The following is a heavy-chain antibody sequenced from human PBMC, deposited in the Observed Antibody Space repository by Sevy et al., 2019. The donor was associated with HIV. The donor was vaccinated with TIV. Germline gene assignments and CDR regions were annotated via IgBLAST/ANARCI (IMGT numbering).Heavy chain of an antibody. Sequence: GGSLRLSCAASGFSFSSYAMHWVRQAPGKGLEWVAVISYDGRNKYYGDSVKGRFTISRDISKNTLYLQMNSLRAEDTAGYYCARPESSGYYYYYAMDVWGQGITVTVSS. CDR1: GFSFSSYA. CDR3: ARPESSGYYYYYAMDV. J-gene: IGHJ6*02. V-gene: IGHV3-30*04. CDR2: ISYDGRNK. D-gene: IGHD3-22*01.